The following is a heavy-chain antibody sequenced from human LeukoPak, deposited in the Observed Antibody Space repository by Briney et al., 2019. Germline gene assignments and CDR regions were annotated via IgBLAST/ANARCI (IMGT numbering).Heavy chain of an antibody. CDR3: ARVGGYPLGAFDI. Sequence: PSETLSLTCTVSGGSISSRPYYWGWVRQPPGKGLEWIGSISYSGSIHYNPSLKSRVTISVDTSKNQFSLKLSSVTAADTAVYYCARVGGYPLGAFDIWGQGTVVTVSS. D-gene: IGHD3-22*01. CDR1: GGSISSRPYY. V-gene: IGHV4-39*07. J-gene: IGHJ3*02. CDR2: ISYSGSI.